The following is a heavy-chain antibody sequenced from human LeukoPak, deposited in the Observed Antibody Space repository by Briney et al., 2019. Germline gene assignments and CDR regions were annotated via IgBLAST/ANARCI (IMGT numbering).Heavy chain of an antibody. CDR3: TTDAPYYYGSGSKTDAFDL. J-gene: IGHJ3*01. CDR1: GFTFSDAW. V-gene: IGHV3-15*01. Sequence: GGSLRLSCAASGFTFSDAWMYWVRQAPGKGLEWVGRIKSEVDGVTADYTAAVKGRFTISRDDSKDTLYLQMNSLKTEDTAVYYCTTDAPYYYGSGSKTDAFDLWGQGTRVTVSS. CDR2: IKSEVDGVTA. D-gene: IGHD3-10*01.